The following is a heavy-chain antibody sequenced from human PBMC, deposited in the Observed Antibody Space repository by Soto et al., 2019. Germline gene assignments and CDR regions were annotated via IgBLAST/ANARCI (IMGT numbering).Heavy chain of an antibody. CDR2: IIPMLGIA. CDR3: ANRGYSYGFVIY. Sequence: QVQLVQSGAEVKKPGSSVKVSCKASGGTFSRYTFSWVRQAPGQGLEWMGRIIPMLGIANYAQKFQGRVTITAYKSKSTAYMELSSLRSEDTAVYYCANRGYSYGFVIYWGQGTLVTVSS. J-gene: IGHJ4*02. D-gene: IGHD5-18*01. CDR1: GGTFSRYT. V-gene: IGHV1-69*02.